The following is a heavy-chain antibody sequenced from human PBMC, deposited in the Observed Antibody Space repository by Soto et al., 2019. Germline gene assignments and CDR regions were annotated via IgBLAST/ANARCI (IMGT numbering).Heavy chain of an antibody. D-gene: IGHD6-13*01. V-gene: IGHV3-23*01. J-gene: IGHJ2*01. Sequence: EVHLLESGGGLVQPGGSLRLSCAASGLTFRNYAMGWVRQAPGKGLEWVSAITATGDRAQYIDSVRGRFTISRDNSQNTLVMENNSPGAEDTAVYFCAKDLRGPEAGTWYFDLWGRGSLVTVSS. CDR1: GLTFRNYA. CDR2: ITATGDRA. CDR3: AKDLRGPEAGTWYFDL.